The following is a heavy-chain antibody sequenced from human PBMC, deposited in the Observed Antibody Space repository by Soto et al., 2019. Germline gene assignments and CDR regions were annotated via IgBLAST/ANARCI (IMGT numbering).Heavy chain of an antibody. J-gene: IGHJ2*01. CDR1: GGTFSSYA. V-gene: IGHV1-69*13. CDR2: IIPIFGTA. Sequence: ASVKVSCKASGGTFSSYAISWVRQAPGQGLEWMGGIIPIFGTANYAQKFQGRVTITADESTSTAYMELSSLRSEDTAVYYCARDLVYCSSTSCYPGWYFDLWGRGTLVTVSS. CDR3: ARDLVYCSSTSCYPGWYFDL. D-gene: IGHD2-2*01.